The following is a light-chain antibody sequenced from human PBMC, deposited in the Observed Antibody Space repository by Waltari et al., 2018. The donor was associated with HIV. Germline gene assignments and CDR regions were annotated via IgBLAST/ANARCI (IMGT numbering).Light chain of an antibody. CDR1: SGDVGGYNY. V-gene: IGLV2-23*02. J-gene: IGLJ3*02. Sequence: QSALTQPASGSGTPGQSITISCTGTSGDVGGYNYVSWYQPHPGKAPKLMIYDVNKRPSGSSRRFSCSKSGNTASLTISGLQAEDEADYYCCSYAVDTTWWFGGGTKVTVL. CDR2: DVN. CDR3: CSYAVDTTWW.